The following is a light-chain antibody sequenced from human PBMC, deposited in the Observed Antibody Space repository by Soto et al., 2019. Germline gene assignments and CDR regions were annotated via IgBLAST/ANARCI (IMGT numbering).Light chain of an antibody. Sequence: DIQMTQSPSTLSASVGDRVTITCRASQSISSWLAWYQQKPGKAPKLLIYKASSLESGVPSRFSGSRSGTEFTLTISSLQPDDFATYYCHQYNSFSWTFGQGTKADIK. V-gene: IGKV1-5*03. CDR3: HQYNSFSWT. J-gene: IGKJ1*01. CDR2: KAS. CDR1: QSISSW.